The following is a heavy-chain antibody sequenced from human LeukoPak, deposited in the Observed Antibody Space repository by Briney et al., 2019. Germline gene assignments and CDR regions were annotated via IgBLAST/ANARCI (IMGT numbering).Heavy chain of an antibody. Sequence: ASVKVSCKASGYTFTSYYMHWVRQAPGQGLEWMGIINPSGGSTSYAQKFQGRVTMTRDTSTSTVYMELSSLRSEDTAVYYCARARGTSSWDTGVFQHWGQGTLVTVPS. J-gene: IGHJ1*01. V-gene: IGHV1-46*01. CDR3: ARARGTSSWDTGVFQH. CDR1: GYTFTSYY. D-gene: IGHD6-13*01. CDR2: INPSGGST.